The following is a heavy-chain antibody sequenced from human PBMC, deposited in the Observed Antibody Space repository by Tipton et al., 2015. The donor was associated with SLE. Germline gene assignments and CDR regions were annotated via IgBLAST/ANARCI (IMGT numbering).Heavy chain of an antibody. V-gene: IGHV3-30*02. CDR3: AKSWEGYCSSTSCYMDAFDI. CDR2: IRYDGSNK. J-gene: IGHJ3*02. CDR1: GFTFSSYG. D-gene: IGHD2-2*02. Sequence: SLRLSCAASGFTFSSYGMHWVRQAPGKGLEWVAFIRYDGSNKYYADSVKGRFTISRDNSKNTLYLQMNSLRAEDTAVYYCAKSWEGYCSSTSCYMDAFDIWGQGTMVTVSS.